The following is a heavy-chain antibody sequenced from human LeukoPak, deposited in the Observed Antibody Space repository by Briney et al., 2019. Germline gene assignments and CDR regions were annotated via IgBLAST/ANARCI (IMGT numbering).Heavy chain of an antibody. CDR1: GGSFSGYY. CDR3: ARGPLRSAAGIRRGSDY. CDR2: INHSGST. V-gene: IGHV4-34*01. Sequence: PSEALSLTCAVYGGSFSGYYWSWIRQPPGKGLGWIGEINHSGSTNYNPSLKSRVTISVDTSKNQFSLKLSSVTAADTAVYYCARGPLRSAAGIRRGSDYWGQGTLVTVSS. J-gene: IGHJ4*02. D-gene: IGHD6-13*01.